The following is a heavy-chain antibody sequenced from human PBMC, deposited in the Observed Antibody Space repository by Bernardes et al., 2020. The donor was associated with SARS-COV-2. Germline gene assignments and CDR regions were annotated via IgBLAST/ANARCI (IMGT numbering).Heavy chain of an antibody. CDR3: ARDFEKRYDILTGGAFGMDV. CDR2: ISDDGSNK. D-gene: IGHD3-9*01. Sequence: GRSLRVSCAASGFTFSSHAMHWVRQAPGKGLEWVTVISDDGSNKYYANSVKGRFTISRDNSKNTLYLQMGSLRAEDMAVYYCARDFEKRYDILTGGAFGMDVWGQGTTVTVSS. V-gene: IGHV3-30*03. CDR1: GFTFSSHA. J-gene: IGHJ6*02.